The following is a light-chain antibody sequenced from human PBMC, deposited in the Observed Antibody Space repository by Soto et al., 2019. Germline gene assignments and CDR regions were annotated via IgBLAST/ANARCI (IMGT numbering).Light chain of an antibody. CDR1: QGISNY. J-gene: IGKJ1*01. Sequence: DIQMTQSPSSLSASVGDRVTITCRASQGISNYVAWYQQKPGKVPKLLIYAASTLQSGVPSRFSGSGSGTDFTLTISSLQPEDVATYYCQKYNIPRTFGQGTKVEIK. V-gene: IGKV1-27*01. CDR2: AAS. CDR3: QKYNIPRT.